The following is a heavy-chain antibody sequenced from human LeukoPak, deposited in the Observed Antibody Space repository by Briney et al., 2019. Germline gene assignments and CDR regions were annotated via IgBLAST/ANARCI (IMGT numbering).Heavy chain of an antibody. J-gene: IGHJ4*02. V-gene: IGHV3-48*02. CDR2: ISSSSSTI. CDR3: ARGSEYSSGWLSDY. CDR1: GFTFSSYS. Sequence: PGGSLRLSCAASGFTFSSYSMNWVRQAPGKGLEWVSYISSSSSTIYYADSVKGRFTISRDNAKNSLYLQMNSLRDEDTAVYYCARGSEYSSGWLSDYWGQETLVTVSS. D-gene: IGHD6-19*01.